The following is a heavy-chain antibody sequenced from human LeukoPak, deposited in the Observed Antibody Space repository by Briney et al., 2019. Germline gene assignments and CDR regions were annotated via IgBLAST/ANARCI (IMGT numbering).Heavy chain of an antibody. J-gene: IGHJ4*02. Sequence: KPGGSLRLSCAASGFTFSSYSMNWVRQAPGKGLEWVSSISTSSTYIYYADSVKGRFTISRDNAKNSLYLQMNSLRAEDTAVYYCARAISCSGVSCYSVYWGQGTLVTVTS. CDR2: ISTSSTYI. CDR1: GFTFSSYS. V-gene: IGHV3-21*01. CDR3: ARAISCSGVSCYSVY. D-gene: IGHD2-15*01.